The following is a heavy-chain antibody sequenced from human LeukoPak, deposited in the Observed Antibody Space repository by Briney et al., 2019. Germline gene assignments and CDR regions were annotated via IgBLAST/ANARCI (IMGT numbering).Heavy chain of an antibody. Sequence: GGSLRLSCAASGFTFDDYAMHWVRQAPGKGLEGVFLISGDGGSTYYAHSVKGRFTISRDNSKNSLYLQMNSLRTEDTALYYCAKDELVRGYYYYYGMDVRGQGATVTVSS. CDR1: GFTFDDYA. CDR2: ISGDGGST. D-gene: IGHD3-10*01. J-gene: IGHJ6*02. V-gene: IGHV3-43*02. CDR3: AKDELVRGYYYYYGMDV.